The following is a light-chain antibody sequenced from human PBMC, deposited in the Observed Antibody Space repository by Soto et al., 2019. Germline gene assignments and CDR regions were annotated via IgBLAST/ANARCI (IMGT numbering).Light chain of an antibody. CDR3: SAVAPYSLGV. CDR2: EVT. CDR1: ISDVYDYKY. Sequence: QSALTQPASVSGSPGQSITISCTATISDVYDYKYVSWDQQHPGKAPKLIIYEVTHRPSGVSSRFSGSKSDNTASLTISGLQDEDEADYDCSAVAPYSLGVFGGGTKLTVL. J-gene: IGLJ3*02. V-gene: IGLV2-14*01.